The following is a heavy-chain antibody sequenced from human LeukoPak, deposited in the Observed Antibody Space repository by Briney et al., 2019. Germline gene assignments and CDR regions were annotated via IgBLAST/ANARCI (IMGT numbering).Heavy chain of an antibody. V-gene: IGHV4-39*01. CDR2: IFYSGNT. CDR1: GGSISSSSYY. Sequence: SETLSLTCTVSGGSISSSSYYWAWIRQPPGKGLEWIGSIFYSGNTYYNPSLKSRVTISVDTSKNQFSLKLSSVTAADATVYYCARHGTVVSRGTFDPWGQGTLVSVSS. CDR3: ARHGTVVSRGTFDP. J-gene: IGHJ5*02. D-gene: IGHD1-1*01.